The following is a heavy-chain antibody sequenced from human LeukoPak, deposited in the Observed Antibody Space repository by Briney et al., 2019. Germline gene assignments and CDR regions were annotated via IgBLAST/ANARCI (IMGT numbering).Heavy chain of an antibody. D-gene: IGHD5-24*01. CDR1: GGSISCSSYY. CDR3: ASRDGYTNLDY. J-gene: IGHJ4*02. V-gene: IGHV4-39*01. Sequence: SETLSLTCTVSGGSISCSSYYWGWIRQPPGKGLEWIGSIYYSGSTYYNPSLKSRVTISVDTSKNQFSLKLSSVTAADTAVYYCASRDGYTNLDYWGQGTLVTVSS. CDR2: IYYSGST.